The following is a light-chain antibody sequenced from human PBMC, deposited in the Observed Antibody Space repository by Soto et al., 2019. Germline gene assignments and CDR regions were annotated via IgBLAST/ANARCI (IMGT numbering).Light chain of an antibody. V-gene: IGLV2-14*01. CDR2: DVS. J-gene: IGLJ1*01. CDR1: SSDVGGYNY. CDR3: SSYTSSSTYV. Sequence: QSALTQPASVSGSPGQSITISCTGTSSDVGGYNYVSWYQQHPGNAPKLMIYDVSNRPSVVSNRFSGSKSGNTAPLTISGLQAEDEADYYCSSYTSSSTYVFGTGTKLTVL.